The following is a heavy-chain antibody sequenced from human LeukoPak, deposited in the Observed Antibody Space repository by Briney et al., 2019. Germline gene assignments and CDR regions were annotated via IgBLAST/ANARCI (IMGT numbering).Heavy chain of an antibody. J-gene: IGHJ3*02. CDR3: ATGRAQDSSGYGAFDI. CDR1: GGSISSGSYY. CDR2: IYTSGST. Sequence: SQTLSLTCTVSGGSISSGSYYWSWIRQPAGKGLEWIGRIYTSGSTNYNPSLKSRVTISVDTSKNQFSLKLSSVTAADTAVYYCATGRAQDSSGYGAFDIWGQGTMVTVSS. D-gene: IGHD3-22*01. V-gene: IGHV4-61*02.